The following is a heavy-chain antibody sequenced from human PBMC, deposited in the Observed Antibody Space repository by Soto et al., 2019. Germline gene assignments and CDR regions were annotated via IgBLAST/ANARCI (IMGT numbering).Heavy chain of an antibody. J-gene: IGHJ5*02. V-gene: IGHV4-59*01. D-gene: IGHD3-22*01. CDR2: IYYSGST. CDR3: ARDLGYYYDSSGYYNWFDP. Sequence: SETLSLTCTVSGGSISSYYWSWIRQPPGKELEWIGYIYYSGSTNYIPSLKSRVTISVDTSKNQFSLKLSSVTAADTAVYYCARDLGYYYDSSGYYNWFDPWGQGTLVTVSS. CDR1: GGSISSYY.